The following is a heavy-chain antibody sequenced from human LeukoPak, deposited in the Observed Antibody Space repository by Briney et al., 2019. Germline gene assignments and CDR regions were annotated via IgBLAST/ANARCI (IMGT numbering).Heavy chain of an antibody. D-gene: IGHD2-15*01. CDR2: IAYDGSDK. CDR1: ESTFPNYG. J-gene: IGHJ3*01. CDR3: AIDYWPEAFDL. V-gene: IGHV3-30*03. Sequence: GGSLRLSCEASESTFPNYGMHWVRQAPGKGLEWVAVIAYDGSDKLYADSVKGRFTISRDNSKTTLYLQMNNLRAEDTAIYYCAIDYWPEAFDLWGQGSTVTVSS.